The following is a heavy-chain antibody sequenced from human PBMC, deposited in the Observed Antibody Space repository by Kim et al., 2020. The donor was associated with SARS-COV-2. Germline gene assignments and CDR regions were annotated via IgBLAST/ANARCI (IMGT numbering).Heavy chain of an antibody. CDR1: GFAFSDYA. CDR2: LSNDGGNQ. Sequence: GGSLRLSCAASGFAFSDYAMHWVRQAPGKGLEWVAGLSNDGGNQYYAESVKGRFAISRDNSKNTLYLQMSSPREDDTAVYYCARGRIYIVAVYFFDSWGQGSLVTVSS. D-gene: IGHD2-15*01. J-gene: IGHJ4*02. CDR3: ARGRIYIVAVYFFDS. V-gene: IGHV3-30*09.